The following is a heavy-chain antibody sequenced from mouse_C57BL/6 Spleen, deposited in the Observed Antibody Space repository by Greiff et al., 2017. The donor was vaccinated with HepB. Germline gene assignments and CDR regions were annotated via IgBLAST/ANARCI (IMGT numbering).Heavy chain of an antibody. CDR2: IDPENGDT. D-gene: IGHD2-13*01. CDR3: TSWGDDV. CDR1: GFNFKDDY. Sequence: EVQLQQSGAELVRPGASVKLSCKASGFNFKDDYMHWVKQRPEQGLEWIGWIDPENGDTEYATKFKGKATITADKSSNTAYLQLSSLTSEDTAVYYSTSWGDDVWGTGTTVTVSS. V-gene: IGHV14-4*01. J-gene: IGHJ1*03.